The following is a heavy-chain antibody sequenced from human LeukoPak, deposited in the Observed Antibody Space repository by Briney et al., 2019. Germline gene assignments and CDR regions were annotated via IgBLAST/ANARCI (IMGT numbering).Heavy chain of an antibody. Sequence: ASVRVSCTTSGYTFSSYDINWVRQATGQGLEWMGWMNPNSGNTGYAQKFQGRVTMTRNTSISTAYMELSSLRSEDTAVYYCARPILGYCSSTSCYAYYYYGMDVWGQGTTVTVSS. CDR3: ARPILGYCSSTSCYAYYYYGMDV. CDR2: MNPNSGNT. J-gene: IGHJ6*02. V-gene: IGHV1-8*01. CDR1: GYTFSSYD. D-gene: IGHD2-2*01.